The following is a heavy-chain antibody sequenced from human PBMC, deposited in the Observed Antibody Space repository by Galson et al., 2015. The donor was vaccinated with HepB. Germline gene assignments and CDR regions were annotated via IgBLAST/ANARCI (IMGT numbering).Heavy chain of an antibody. J-gene: IGHJ4*02. D-gene: IGHD4-23*01. Sequence: QSGAEVKKSGESLKISCKGSGYSFTNYWIGWVRQMPGKGLEWMGIIYPDDSDIRYSPSFEGQVTISADKSISTAYLQWSSLKASDTAIYYRARHNSADYLDYWGQGTLVTVSS. V-gene: IGHV5-51*01. CDR2: IYPDDSDI. CDR1: GYSFTNYW. CDR3: ARHNSADYLDY.